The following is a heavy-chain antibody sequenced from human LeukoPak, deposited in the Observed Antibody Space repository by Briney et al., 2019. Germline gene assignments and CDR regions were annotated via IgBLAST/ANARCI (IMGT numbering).Heavy chain of an antibody. CDR2: IGGGGSTT. CDR3: ARDGAPQQLVIH. CDR1: GFTFSLYA. Sequence: GGSLRLSCVASGFTFSLYAMTWIRQAPGKGLEWVSFIGGGGSTTYYADSVKGRFTISRDNSKNTLYLQMSSLRAEDTAVYYCARDGAPQQLVIHWGQGTLVTVSS. D-gene: IGHD6-13*01. V-gene: IGHV3-23*01. J-gene: IGHJ4*02.